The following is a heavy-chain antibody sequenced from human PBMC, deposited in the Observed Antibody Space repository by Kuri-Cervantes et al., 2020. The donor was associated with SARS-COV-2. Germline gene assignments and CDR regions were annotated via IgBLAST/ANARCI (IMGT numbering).Heavy chain of an antibody. CDR3: ASRYCSSTSCYRGDYYYYMDV. D-gene: IGHD2-2*02. CDR2: IIPIFGTA. V-gene: IGHV1-69*06. Sequence: SVKVSCKASGGTFSSYTISWVRQAPGQGLEWMGGIIPIFGTANYAQKFQGRVTITADKSTSTAYMELSSLSSEDTAVYYCASRYCSSTSCYRGDYYYYMDVWGKGTTVTVSS. CDR1: GGTFSSYT. J-gene: IGHJ6*03.